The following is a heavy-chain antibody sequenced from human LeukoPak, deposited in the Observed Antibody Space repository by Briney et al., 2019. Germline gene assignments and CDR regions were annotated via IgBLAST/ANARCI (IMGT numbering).Heavy chain of an antibody. CDR3: ARHCSGGSCYPGDYYYGMDV. D-gene: IGHD2-15*01. V-gene: IGHV4-59*08. J-gene: IGHJ6*02. Sequence: PSETLSLTCTVSGGSISSYYWSWIRQPPGKGLEWIGYIYDSGSTNYNTSSKSRATTSLDASTNQFSLKLSSVTAADTAVYYCARHCSGGSCYPGDYYYGMDVWGQGTTVTVSS. CDR2: IYDSGST. CDR1: GGSISSYY.